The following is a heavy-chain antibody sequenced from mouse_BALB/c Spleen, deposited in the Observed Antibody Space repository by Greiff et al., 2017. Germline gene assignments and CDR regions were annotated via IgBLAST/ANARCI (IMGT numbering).Heavy chain of an antibody. CDR3: ARGSITTVVEAPFDY. Sequence: EVQLQESGPGLVKPSQSLSLTCSVTGYSITSGYYWNWIRQFPGNKLEWMGYISYDGSNNYNPSLKNRISITRDTSKNQFFLKLNSVTTEDTATYYCARGSITTVVEAPFDYWGQGTTLTVSS. CDR2: ISYDGSN. D-gene: IGHD1-1*01. CDR1: GYSITSGYY. J-gene: IGHJ2*01. V-gene: IGHV3-6*02.